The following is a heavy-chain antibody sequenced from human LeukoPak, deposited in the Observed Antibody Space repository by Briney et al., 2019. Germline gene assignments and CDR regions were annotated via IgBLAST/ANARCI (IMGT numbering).Heavy chain of an antibody. CDR1: GFTFSSYS. CDR2: ISSSGSTI. V-gene: IGHV3-48*01. Sequence: PGGSLRLSCAASGFTFSSYSMNWVRQAPGKGLEWVSYISSSGSTIYYADSVKGRFTVSRDNSKNSLYLQMSSLTAADTAVYYCAKDRSIGTYYTFDHWGQGTLVTVSS. D-gene: IGHD1-26*01. J-gene: IGHJ4*02. CDR3: AKDRSIGTYYTFDH.